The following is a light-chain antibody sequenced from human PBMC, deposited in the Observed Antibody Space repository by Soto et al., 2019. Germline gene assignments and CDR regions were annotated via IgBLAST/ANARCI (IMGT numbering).Light chain of an antibody. Sequence: QSALTQPASVSGSPGQSITISCAGTRDDIGAYDYVSWYQQHPGNAPKLLVYEVTNRPSGVSDRFSGSKSGNTASLTISGLQAEDEADYYCNSYTSSSAVVFGGGTKLTVL. CDR1: RDDIGAYDY. J-gene: IGLJ2*01. CDR2: EVT. V-gene: IGLV2-14*01. CDR3: NSYTSSSAVV.